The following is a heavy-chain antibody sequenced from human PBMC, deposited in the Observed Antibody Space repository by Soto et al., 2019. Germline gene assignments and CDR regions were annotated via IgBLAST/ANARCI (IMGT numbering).Heavy chain of an antibody. Sequence: SVKVSCKASGGTFSSYAISWVRQAPGQGLEWMGGIIPIFGTANYAQKFQGRVTITADESTSTAYMELSSLRSEDTAVYYCASGTADTSPEYGMDVWGQGTTVTVSS. V-gene: IGHV1-69*13. J-gene: IGHJ6*02. CDR3: ASGTADTSPEYGMDV. CDR1: GGTFSSYA. D-gene: IGHD2-21*02. CDR2: IIPIFGTA.